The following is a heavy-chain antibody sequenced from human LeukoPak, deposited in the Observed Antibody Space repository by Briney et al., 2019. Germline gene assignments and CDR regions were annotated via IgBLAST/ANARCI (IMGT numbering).Heavy chain of an antibody. Sequence: PSETLSLTCTVSGGSISSSSYYWGWIRQPPGKGLEWIGSIYYSGSTYYNPSLKSRVTISVDTSKNQFSLKLSSVTAADTAVYYCARHGDYGELLFDYWGQGTLVTVSS. CDR1: GGSISSSSYY. V-gene: IGHV4-39*01. D-gene: IGHD4-17*01. CDR2: IYYSGST. CDR3: ARHGDYGELLFDY. J-gene: IGHJ4*02.